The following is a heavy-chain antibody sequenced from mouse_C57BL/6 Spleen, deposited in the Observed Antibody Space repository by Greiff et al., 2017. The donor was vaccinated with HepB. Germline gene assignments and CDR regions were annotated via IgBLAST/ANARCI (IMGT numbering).Heavy chain of an antibody. CDR1: GYSITSYY. V-gene: IGHV3-8*01. CDR2: ISYSGST. D-gene: IGHD3-3*01. Sequence: VQLKESGPGLAKPSQTLSLTCSVTGYSITSYYWNWIRKFPGNKLEFMGYISYSGSTYSNPSLKSRISITRDTSKNQYYLQLNSVTTEDTATYYCARGGPNWDFNYWGQGTTLTVSS. J-gene: IGHJ2*01. CDR3: ARGGPNWDFNY.